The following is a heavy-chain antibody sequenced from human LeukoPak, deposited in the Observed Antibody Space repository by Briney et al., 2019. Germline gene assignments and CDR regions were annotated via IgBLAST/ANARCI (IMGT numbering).Heavy chain of an antibody. CDR1: GVSISSYY. D-gene: IGHD6-19*01. CDR3: ARGLSSGVAVAYDAFDI. CDR2: IYYSGST. Sequence: PSGTLSLTCTVSGVSISSYYWSWIRQPPGKGLEWIGYIYYSGSTNYNPSLKSRVTISVDTSKNQFSLKLSSVTAADTAVYYCARGLSSGVAVAYDAFDIWGQGTMVTVSS. J-gene: IGHJ3*02. V-gene: IGHV4-59*01.